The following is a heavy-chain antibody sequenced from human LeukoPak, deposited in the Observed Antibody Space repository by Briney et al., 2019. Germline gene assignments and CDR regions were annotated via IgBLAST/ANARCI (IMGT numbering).Heavy chain of an antibody. D-gene: IGHD3-10*01. CDR3: ARGIPDYYGSGSYDWFDP. CDR1: GFTFSSYG. V-gene: IGHV3-30*02. CDR2: IRYDGSNK. J-gene: IGHJ5*02. Sequence: PGGSLRLSCAASGFTFSSYGMHWVRQAPGKGLEWVAFIRYDGSNKYYADSVKGRFTISRDNSKNTLYLQMDSLRVEDTAVYYCARGIPDYYGSGSYDWFDPWGPGTLVTVSS.